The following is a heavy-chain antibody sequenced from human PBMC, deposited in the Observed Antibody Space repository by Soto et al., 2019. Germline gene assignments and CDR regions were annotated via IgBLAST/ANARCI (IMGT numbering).Heavy chain of an antibody. D-gene: IGHD2-21*01. J-gene: IGHJ4*02. CDR2: IVVASGKT. CDR3: AATFDSGSYDFGGHPR. Sequence: SVKVSCKASGFTFSSSAIQWVRQARGQPLEWLGWIVVASGKTDYTHNLQTRVTITRDKSTNTAYMELSGLRSDDTAVYYCAATFDSGSYDFGGHPRWGQGSLGTVSS. CDR1: GFTFSSSA. V-gene: IGHV1-58*02.